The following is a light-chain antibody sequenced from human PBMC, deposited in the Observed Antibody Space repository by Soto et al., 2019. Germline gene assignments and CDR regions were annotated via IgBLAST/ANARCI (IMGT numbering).Light chain of an antibody. CDR2: GAS. J-gene: IGKJ1*01. CDR3: HQYGSSPRT. CDR1: PSVSSNF. Sequence: EIVLTQSPGTLSLSPGDRATLSCRASPSVSSNFLAWYQQKPGQAPRLLVYGASIRSTGIPDRFRGSGSGTDFTLTIRRLEPEDFAMYFCHQYGSSPRTFGRGTKVEIK. V-gene: IGKV3-20*01.